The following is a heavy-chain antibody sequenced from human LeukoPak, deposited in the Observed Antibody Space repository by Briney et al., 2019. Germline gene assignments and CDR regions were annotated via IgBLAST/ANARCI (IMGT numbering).Heavy chain of an antibody. J-gene: IGHJ5*02. V-gene: IGHV3-30*04. CDR3: AKDPDDSHRGDP. CDR1: GFTFSSYA. CDR2: VSYDERNK. Sequence: PGGSLRLSCAASGFTFSSYAMHWVRQAPGKGLEWVAVVSYDERNKYYAESVKGRFTISRDNSKNTVYLEMRSLRPEDTAVYYCAKDPDDSHRGDPWGQGTLVTVSS. D-gene: IGHD3-16*01.